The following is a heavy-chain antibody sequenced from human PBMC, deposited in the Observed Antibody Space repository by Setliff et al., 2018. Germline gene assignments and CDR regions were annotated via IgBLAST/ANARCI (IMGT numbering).Heavy chain of an antibody. Sequence: SEPLSLTCTVSGGSISSGDYYWSWIRQPPGKGLEWIGYIYYSGSTYYNPSLKSRVTISVDTSKNQFSLKLSSVTAADTAVYYCAREAPGYAFDIWGQGTMVTVSS. D-gene: IGHD1-1*01. CDR2: IYYSGST. V-gene: IGHV4-30-4*08. CDR1: GGSISSGDYY. CDR3: AREAPGYAFDI. J-gene: IGHJ3*02.